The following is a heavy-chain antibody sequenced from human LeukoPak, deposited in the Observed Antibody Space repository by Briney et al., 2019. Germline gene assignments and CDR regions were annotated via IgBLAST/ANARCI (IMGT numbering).Heavy chain of an antibody. D-gene: IGHD3-10*01. Sequence: PGGSLRLSCAASGFTVSSNYMSWVRQAPGKGLEWVSVIYSGGSTYYADSVKGRFTISRDNSKNTLYLQMNSLRAEDTAVYYCARDKVGDYYYYGMDVWGQGITVTVSS. CDR2: IYSGGST. J-gene: IGHJ6*02. V-gene: IGHV3-66*01. CDR3: ARDKVGDYYYYGMDV. CDR1: GFTVSSNY.